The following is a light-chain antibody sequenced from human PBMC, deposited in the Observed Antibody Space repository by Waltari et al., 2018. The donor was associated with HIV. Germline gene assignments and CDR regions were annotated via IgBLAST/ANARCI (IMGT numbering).Light chain of an antibody. Sequence: QSALTQPPSASGSPGQSVTLSCTGTNSDIGTYDYVSWYQQHPGKAPKLVISEVTKLPSGVSDLFSGSKSGNTAFLTVSGLQAEDEADYYCSSFANRDGFYVLFGGGTRLTVL. CDR1: NSDIGTYDY. CDR3: SSFANRDGFYVL. J-gene: IGLJ2*01. V-gene: IGLV2-8*01. CDR2: EVT.